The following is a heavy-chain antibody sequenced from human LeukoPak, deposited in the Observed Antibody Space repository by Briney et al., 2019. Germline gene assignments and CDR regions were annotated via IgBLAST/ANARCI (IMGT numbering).Heavy chain of an antibody. CDR3: TSNLYCSTSSCYTLDN. CDR2: IKGKSERGTT. Sequence: GGSLRLSCAASGFTFSNGWMSWVRQAPGKGLEWVGRIKGKSERGTTDYAAPVKGRITISREGSTNTVYLNMNSLKTEDTAVYFCTSNLYCSTSSCYTLDNWGQGTLVAVSP. CDR1: GFTFSNGW. V-gene: IGHV3-15*01. D-gene: IGHD2-2*02. J-gene: IGHJ4*02.